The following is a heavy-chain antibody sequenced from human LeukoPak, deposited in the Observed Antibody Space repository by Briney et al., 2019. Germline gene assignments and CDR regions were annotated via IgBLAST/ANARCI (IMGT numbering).Heavy chain of an antibody. D-gene: IGHD5-18*01. J-gene: IGHJ4*02. Sequence: GSLRLSCAASGFTVSTNYMSWVRQAPGKGLDWVSIIYSGGSTYYADSVKGRFTISRDISKNTLYLEMNSLRAEDTAVYYCAKDTAMAGFDYWGQGTLVTVSS. CDR2: IYSGGST. CDR1: GFTVSTNY. V-gene: IGHV3-66*01. CDR3: AKDTAMAGFDY.